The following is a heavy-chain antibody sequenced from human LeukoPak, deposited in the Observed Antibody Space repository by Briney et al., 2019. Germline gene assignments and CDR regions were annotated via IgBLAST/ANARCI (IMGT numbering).Heavy chain of an antibody. D-gene: IGHD3-10*01. CDR2: ISSSSYI. CDR1: GFTFSSYS. V-gene: IGHV3-21*04. Sequence: GGSLRLSCAASGFTFSSYSMDWVRQAPGKGLEWVSSISSSSYIYYADSVKGRFTISRDNAKNSLYLQMNSLRAEDTAVYYCASHRYGSGSYYNYWGQGTLVTVSS. J-gene: IGHJ4*02. CDR3: ASHRYGSGSYYNY.